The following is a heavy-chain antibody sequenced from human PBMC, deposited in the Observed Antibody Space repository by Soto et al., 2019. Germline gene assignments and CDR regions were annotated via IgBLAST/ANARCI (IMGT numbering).Heavy chain of an antibody. Sequence: QVQLVQSGAEVKKPGSSVKVSCKASGVTFSRQDRRWVRQAPGQGLEWMGGIIPIFGTPQYAEKFQDRVTITADESTSTAYMELSSLTSEDTAVYYCARGTRITVRGVKYYYYYEMDVWGQGTTVTVTS. J-gene: IGHJ6*02. CDR3: ARGTRITVRGVKYYYYYEMDV. D-gene: IGHD3-10*01. CDR1: GVTFSRQD. V-gene: IGHV1-69*01. CDR2: IIPIFGTP.